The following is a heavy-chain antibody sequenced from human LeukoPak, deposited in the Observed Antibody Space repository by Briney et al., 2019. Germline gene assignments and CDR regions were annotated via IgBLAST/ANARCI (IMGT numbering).Heavy chain of an antibody. CDR3: ARHSGAGTGFVY. J-gene: IGHJ4*02. D-gene: IGHD6-19*01. CDR1: GGSTSGYY. Sequence: SETLSLTCTVSGGSTSGYYWSWIRQPPGKGLEWIGYIYYSGSTNYNPSLKSRLTISIDTSKNQFSLKLSSVTAADTAVYYCARHSGAGTGFVYWGQGTLVTVSS. CDR2: IYYSGST. V-gene: IGHV4-59*08.